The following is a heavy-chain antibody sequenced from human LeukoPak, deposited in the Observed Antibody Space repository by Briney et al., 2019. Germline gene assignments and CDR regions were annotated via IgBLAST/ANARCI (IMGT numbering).Heavy chain of an antibody. CDR2: IYYSGST. D-gene: IGHD1-26*01. V-gene: IGHV4-59*01. Sequence: SETLSLTCTVSGGSISSYSWSWIRQPPGKGLEWIGYIYYSGSTNYNPSLKSRVTISLDTSKNQFSLKLSSVTAADTAVYYCASGQAHRYSGSLSDAFDIWGQGTMVTASS. CDR3: ASGQAHRYSGSLSDAFDI. CDR1: GGSISSYS. J-gene: IGHJ3*02.